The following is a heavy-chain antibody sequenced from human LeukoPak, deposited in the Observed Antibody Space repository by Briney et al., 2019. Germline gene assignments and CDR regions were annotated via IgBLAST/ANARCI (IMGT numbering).Heavy chain of an antibody. D-gene: IGHD3-10*01. CDR2: IYQSGNA. Sequence: SETLSLTCAVSGGSISSGDYSWSWIRQPPGKGLQWIGYIYQSGNAYYNTSLKSRVTISADESKNQFSLRLNSVTAADTAVYYCARGAMFRGYDYWGQGTLVTVSS. CDR1: GGSISSGDYS. V-gene: IGHV4-30-2*01. J-gene: IGHJ4*02. CDR3: ARGAMFRGYDY.